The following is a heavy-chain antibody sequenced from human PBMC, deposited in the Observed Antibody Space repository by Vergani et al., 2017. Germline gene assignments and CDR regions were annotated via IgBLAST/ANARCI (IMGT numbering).Heavy chain of an antibody. V-gene: IGHV4-61*02. D-gene: IGHD3-3*01. CDR1: GVSISNSSYY. Sequence: VQLQESGPGLVKPSQTLSLTCNVSGVSISNSSYYWSWIRQPAGKGLEWLGRVYFSRTTNYNPSLKNRVIMSVDTSKNQFSLKLNSVSAADTAVYYCARSFFDYWSGYQGYYFDYWGQGILVTVSS. CDR2: VYFSRTT. J-gene: IGHJ4*01. CDR3: ARSFFDYWSGYQGYYFDY.